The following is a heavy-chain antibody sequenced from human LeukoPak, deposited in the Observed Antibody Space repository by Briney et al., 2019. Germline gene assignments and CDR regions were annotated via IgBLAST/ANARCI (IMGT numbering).Heavy chain of an antibody. Sequence: GRSLRLSCAASGFTFDDYAMHWVRQAPGKGLEWVSGISWNSGSIGYADSVKGRFTISRDNAKNSLYLQMNSLRAEDTALYYCARVVTYYNWFDPWGQGTLVTVSS. CDR2: ISWNSGSI. J-gene: IGHJ5*02. CDR1: GFTFDDYA. CDR3: ARVVTYYNWFDP. D-gene: IGHD5-18*01. V-gene: IGHV3-9*01.